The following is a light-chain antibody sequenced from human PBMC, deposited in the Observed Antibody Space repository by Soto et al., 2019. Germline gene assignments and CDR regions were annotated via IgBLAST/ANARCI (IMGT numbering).Light chain of an antibody. J-gene: IGLJ3*02. CDR1: SSDIGSNP. CDR3: ASWDDRLYGWV. Sequence: QLVLTQPPSASGTPGQRVSISCSGSSSDIGSNPVSWYQQLPGTAPKLLIYDNSDRPSGVPDRFSGSKSGTSASLAISGLQSEDEADYYCASWDDRLYGWVFGGGTKLTVL. CDR2: DNS. V-gene: IGLV1-44*01.